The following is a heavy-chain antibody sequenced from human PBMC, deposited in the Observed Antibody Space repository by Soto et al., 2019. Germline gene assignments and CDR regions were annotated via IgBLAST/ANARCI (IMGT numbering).Heavy chain of an antibody. CDR1: GGSFISYA. D-gene: IGHD6-13*01. Sequence: SVKVSCKASGGSFISYAIIWVRQAPGQGLEWMGGIIPIFGTANYAQKFQGRVTITADKSTSTAYMELSSLRSEDTAVYYCARDILASSSWYWFDPWGQRTLVTVSS. CDR2: IIPIFGTA. J-gene: IGHJ5*02. V-gene: IGHV1-69*06. CDR3: ARDILASSSWYWFDP.